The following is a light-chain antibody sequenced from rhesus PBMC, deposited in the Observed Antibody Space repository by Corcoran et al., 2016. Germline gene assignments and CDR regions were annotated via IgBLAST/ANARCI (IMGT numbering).Light chain of an antibody. J-gene: IGKJ3*01. CDR1: QGINKE. CDR3: LQDYTTPFT. Sequence: DIQMTQSPSSLSASVGDRVTVTCRASQGINKELSWYQQKPGKAPTILISAASSLQTGDSSRVSGRGSGTDYTLTISSLQPEDVASYYCLQDYTTPFTFGPGTKLDIK. V-gene: IGKV1-94*01. CDR2: AAS.